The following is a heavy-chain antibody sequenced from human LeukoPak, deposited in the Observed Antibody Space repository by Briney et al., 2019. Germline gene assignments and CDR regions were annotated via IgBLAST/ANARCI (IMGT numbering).Heavy chain of an antibody. CDR1: GFTFSTFA. Sequence: GSLRLSCAASGFTFSTFAMIWVRQPPGKGLEWIGSIYHSGSTYYNPSLKSRVTISVDTSKNQFSLKLSSVTAADTAVYYCARGTFGGVIVTGYWGQGTLVTVSS. CDR3: ARGTFGGVIVTGY. V-gene: IGHV4-38-2*01. D-gene: IGHD3-16*02. J-gene: IGHJ4*02. CDR2: IYHSGST.